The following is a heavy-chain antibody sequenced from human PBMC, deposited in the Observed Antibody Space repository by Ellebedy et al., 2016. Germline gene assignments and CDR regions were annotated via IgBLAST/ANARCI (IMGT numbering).Heavy chain of an antibody. CDR3: ASGGWGTGYSSDY. D-gene: IGHD6-13*01. J-gene: IGHJ4*02. Sequence: GESLKISXKGSGYSFTSYWISWVRQMPGKGLEWMGRIDPSDSYTNYSPSFQGHVTISADKSISTAYLQWSSLKASDTAMYYCASGGWGTGYSSDYWGQGTLVTVSS. CDR1: GYSFTSYW. CDR2: IDPSDSYT. V-gene: IGHV5-10-1*01.